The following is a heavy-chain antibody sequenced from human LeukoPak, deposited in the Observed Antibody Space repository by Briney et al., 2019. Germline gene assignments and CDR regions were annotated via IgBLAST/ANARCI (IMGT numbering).Heavy chain of an antibody. Sequence: GASVKVSCKASGDTFINYYMHWLRQAPGQGLEWMGIINPSGGSVSYAQKFQGRVTMTRDTSTSTVYMDLSSLRSEDTAVYYCATDDILTGSSELDYWGQGTLVTVSS. CDR1: GDTFINYY. D-gene: IGHD3-9*01. V-gene: IGHV1-46*01. CDR2: INPSGGSV. J-gene: IGHJ4*02. CDR3: ATDDILTGSSELDY.